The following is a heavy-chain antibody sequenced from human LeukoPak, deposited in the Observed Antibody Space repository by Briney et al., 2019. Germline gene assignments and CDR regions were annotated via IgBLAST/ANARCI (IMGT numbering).Heavy chain of an antibody. V-gene: IGHV1-46*01. CDR1: GYTFITYY. CDR3: ARDPRGYSYGYFDY. D-gene: IGHD5-18*01. CDR2: INPSGGST. J-gene: IGHJ4*02. Sequence: GASVKVSCKASGYTFITYYIHWVRQAPGQGPEWMGIINPSGGSTNYAQKFQGRVTMTRDTSTGTVYMELSSLRSEDTAVYYCARDPRGYSYGYFDYWGQGTLVTVSS.